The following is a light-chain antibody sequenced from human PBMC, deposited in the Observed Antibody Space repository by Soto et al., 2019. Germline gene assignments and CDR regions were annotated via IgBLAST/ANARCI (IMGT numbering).Light chain of an antibody. CDR2: GAS. V-gene: IGKV3-15*01. CDR1: QSVSSN. J-gene: IGKJ1*01. Sequence: EIVLTQSPGTLSLSPGERATLSCRASQSVSSNYLAWYQQKPGQAPRLLIYGASTRATGIPARFSGSGSGTEFTLTISSLQSEDFAVYYCQQSNNWPPWTFGQGTKVDIK. CDR3: QQSNNWPPWT.